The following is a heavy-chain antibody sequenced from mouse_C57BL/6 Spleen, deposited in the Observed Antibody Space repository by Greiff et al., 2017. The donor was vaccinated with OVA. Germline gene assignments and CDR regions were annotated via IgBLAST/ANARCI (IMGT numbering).Heavy chain of an antibody. D-gene: IGHD2-2*01. CDR3: ARHAMVTTGFAY. Sequence: EVHLVESGGDLVKPGGSLKLSCAASGFTFRSYGMSWVRQTPDNMLECVATISRGFSYTYSPDSVKVIFTISRENAKNTLFLQMSSLKSEDTAMYYCARHAMVTTGFAYWGQGTLVTVAA. CDR2: ISRGFSYT. J-gene: IGHJ3*01. V-gene: IGHV5-6*01. CDR1: GFTFRSYG.